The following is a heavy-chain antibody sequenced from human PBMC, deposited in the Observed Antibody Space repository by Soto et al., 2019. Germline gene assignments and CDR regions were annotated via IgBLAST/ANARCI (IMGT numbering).Heavy chain of an antibody. J-gene: IGHJ4*02. Sequence: PGESLKISCKASGYSFTTYWIGWVRQMPGKGLEWMGIIYPGDSDTRFSPSFQGQVTISVDKSIHTAYLQWSSLKASDTAMYYCARQIYDSDTGPNFQYYFDSWGQGTPVTVSS. CDR1: GYSFTTYW. CDR2: IYPGDSDT. CDR3: ARQIYDSDTGPNFQYYFDS. D-gene: IGHD3-22*01. V-gene: IGHV5-51*01.